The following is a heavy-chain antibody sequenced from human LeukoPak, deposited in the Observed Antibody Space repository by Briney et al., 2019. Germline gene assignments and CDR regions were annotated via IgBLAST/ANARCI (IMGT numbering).Heavy chain of an antibody. D-gene: IGHD5/OR15-5a*01. CDR3: AKVVQMSIVWNGFDV. CDR1: GFTFNDYA. CDR2: ISVSGADT. Sequence: GESLRLSCARSGFTFNDYAMNWVRQAPGKGREWVSGISVSGADTNHAPSVRGPFIGSRGRSRNTLFLQMNRLDTDGQARSFGAKVVQMSIVWNGFDVWGEGTMVTVSS. V-gene: IGHV3-23*01. J-gene: IGHJ3*01.